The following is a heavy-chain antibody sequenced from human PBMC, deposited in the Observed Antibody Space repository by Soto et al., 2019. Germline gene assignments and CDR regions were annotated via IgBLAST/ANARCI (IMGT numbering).Heavy chain of an antibody. CDR2: IYYSGST. CDR3: ARHYCSGGSCYAGGMDV. Sequence: SETLSLTCTVSGGSISSYYWSWIRQPTGKGLEWIGYIYYSGSTNYNPSLKSRVTISVDTSKNQFSLKLSSVTAADTAVYYCARHYCSGGSCYAGGMDVWGQGTTVTVS. D-gene: IGHD2-15*01. V-gene: IGHV4-59*08. CDR1: GGSISSYY. J-gene: IGHJ6*02.